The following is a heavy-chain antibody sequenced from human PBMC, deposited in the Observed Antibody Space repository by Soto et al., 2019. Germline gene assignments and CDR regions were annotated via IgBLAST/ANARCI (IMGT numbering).Heavy chain of an antibody. CDR2: ISGSGDTT. J-gene: IGHJ4*02. Sequence: GGSLRLSCAAPGFTFSTYAMIWVRQAPGKGLEWVSVISGSGDTTYYAESVKGRFTISRDNSKNTLYLQMNSLRAEDTAVYYCAKGDRYCNSTSCYGKSYFDYWGQGTLVTVSS. D-gene: IGHD2-2*01. V-gene: IGHV3-23*01. CDR3: AKGDRYCNSTSCYGKSYFDY. CDR1: GFTFSTYA.